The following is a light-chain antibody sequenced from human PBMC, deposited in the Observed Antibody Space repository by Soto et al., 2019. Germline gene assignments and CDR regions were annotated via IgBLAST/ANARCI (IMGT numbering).Light chain of an antibody. CDR3: QQYNSYSQT. V-gene: IGKV1-5*01. J-gene: IGKJ1*01. CDR1: QSISSW. CDR2: DAS. Sequence: IQITQSPSPLSASLGDKVTITFRASQSISSWLAWYQQKPGKAPKLLIYDASSLESGVPSRFSGSGSGTEFTLTISSLQPDDFATYYCQQYNSYSQTFGQGTKVDIK.